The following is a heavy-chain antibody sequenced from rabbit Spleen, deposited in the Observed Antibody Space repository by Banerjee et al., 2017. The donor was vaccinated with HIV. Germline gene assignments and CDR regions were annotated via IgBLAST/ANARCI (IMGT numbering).Heavy chain of an antibody. J-gene: IGHJ6*01. CDR1: GIDFSSSSY. D-gene: IGHD1-1*01. CDR2: IDAGSSGFT. CDR3: ARDTSSSFSSYGMDL. Sequence: QSLEESGGDLVKPEGSLTLTCKASGIDFSSSSYMCRVRQAPGKGLEWIACIDAGSSGFTYFATWAKGRFTCSKTSSTTVTLQMTRLTAADTATYFCARDTSSSFSSYGMDLWGPGTLVTVS. V-gene: IGHV1S40*01.